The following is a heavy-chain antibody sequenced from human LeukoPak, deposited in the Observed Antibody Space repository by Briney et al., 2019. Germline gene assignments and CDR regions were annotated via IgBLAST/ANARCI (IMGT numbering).Heavy chain of an antibody. D-gene: IGHD5-12*01. CDR3: AKEAGYSGYDSPDY. CDR2: ISGSGYST. CDR1: GCTFSSYA. J-gene: IGHJ4*01. Sequence: LTAGSLRLSCAASGCTFSSYAMSWVRQAPGKGLEWVSAISGSGYSTYYADSVKRRFTISRDNSKNTLYLQMNSPRAEDTAVYYCAKEAGYSGYDSPDYWGQGTLVTVSS. V-gene: IGHV3-23*01.